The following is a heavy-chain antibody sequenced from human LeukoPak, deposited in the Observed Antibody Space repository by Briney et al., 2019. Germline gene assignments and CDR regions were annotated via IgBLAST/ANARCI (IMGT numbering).Heavy chain of an antibody. J-gene: IGHJ6*03. CDR3: ASSGGYQASYYYYMDV. Sequence: TSVKVSCKASGGTFSSYAISWVRQAPGQGLEWMGGIIPIFGTANYAQKFQGRVTITADESTSTAYMEPSSLRSEDTAVYYCASSGGYQASYYYYMDVWGKGTTVTVSS. CDR1: GGTFSSYA. D-gene: IGHD3-22*01. CDR2: IIPIFGTA. V-gene: IGHV1-69*01.